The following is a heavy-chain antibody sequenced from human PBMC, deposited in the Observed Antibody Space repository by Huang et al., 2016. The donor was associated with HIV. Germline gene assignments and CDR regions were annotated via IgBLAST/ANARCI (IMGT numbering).Heavy chain of an antibody. D-gene: IGHD7-27*01. CDR1: GFTFDNYA. V-gene: IGHV3-9*01. CDR2: ISWNSGSI. J-gene: IGHJ3*01. CDR3: AKDTLTGGRDAFDV. Sequence: EVQLVESGGGLVQPGTYLRLSCAASGFTFDNYAMHWVRQAPGKGLAWVSGISWNSGSIAYADSVRGRFTISRDNAENSLYLQMNSLRAEDTALYYCAKDTLTGGRDAFDVWGQGTMVTVSS.